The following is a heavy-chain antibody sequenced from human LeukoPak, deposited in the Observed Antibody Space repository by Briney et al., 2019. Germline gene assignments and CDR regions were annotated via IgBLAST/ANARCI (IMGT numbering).Heavy chain of an antibody. CDR3: AIGAAVADY. CDR2: INHSGST. CDR1: GGSFSGYY. Sequence: SETLSLTCAVYGGSFSGYYWSWIRQPPGKGLEWIGEINHSGSTNYNPSLKSRVTISVDTSKNQFSLKLSSVTAADTAVYYCAIGAAVADYWGQGTLVTVSS. V-gene: IGHV4-34*01. D-gene: IGHD6-19*01. J-gene: IGHJ4*02.